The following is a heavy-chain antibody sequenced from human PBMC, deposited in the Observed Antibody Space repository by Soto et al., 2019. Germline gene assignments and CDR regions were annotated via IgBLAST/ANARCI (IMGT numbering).Heavy chain of an antibody. CDR1: GFTFSHFE. CDR3: AKGHVFVAPQNGRSFDS. J-gene: IGHJ4*02. D-gene: IGHD2-21*01. V-gene: IGHV3-48*03. CDR2: ITSSGGTT. Sequence: PGGSLRRSCAASGFTFSHFEMSWVLQAQWKGLEWISYITSSGGTTYYADSVRGRFTISRDNTKNSLYLQMNSLRAEDTAVYYCAKGHVFVAPQNGRSFDSWGQGSLVTAPQ.